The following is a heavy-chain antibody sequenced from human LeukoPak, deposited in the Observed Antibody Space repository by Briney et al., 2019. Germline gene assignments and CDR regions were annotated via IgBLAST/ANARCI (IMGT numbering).Heavy chain of an antibody. V-gene: IGHV1-58*02. CDR2: IVVGSGNT. CDR3: AADGRGRASGSYYINDAFDI. Sequence: GTSVKVSCKASGFTFTSSAMQWVRQARGQRLEWIGWIVVGSGNTNYAQKLQERVTITRDMSTSTAYMELSSLRSEDTAVYYCAADGRGRASGSYYINDAFDIWGQGTMVTVSS. J-gene: IGHJ3*02. CDR1: GFTFTSSA. D-gene: IGHD3-10*01.